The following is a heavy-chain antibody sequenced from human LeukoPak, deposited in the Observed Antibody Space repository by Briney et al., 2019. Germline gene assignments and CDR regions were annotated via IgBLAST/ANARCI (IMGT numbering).Heavy chain of an antibody. CDR1: GGSISSGGYY. J-gene: IGHJ2*01. CDR3: ARAPDDTSGLRRWYFDL. V-gene: IGHV4-31*03. CDR2: IYYSGST. D-gene: IGHD3-22*01. Sequence: PSETLSLTCTVSGGSISSGGYYWSWIRQHPGKGLEWIGYIYYSGSTYYNPSLKSRVSISVDTSKNQFSLKLSSVTAADTAVYYCARAPDDTSGLRRWYFDLWGRGTLVSVSS.